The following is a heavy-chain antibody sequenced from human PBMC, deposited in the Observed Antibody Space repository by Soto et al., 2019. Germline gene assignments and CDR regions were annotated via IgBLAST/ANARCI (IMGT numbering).Heavy chain of an antibody. CDR1: GFTFSSYW. J-gene: IGHJ4*02. CDR3: ARGKYYYDFWSGYYTGPSFDY. CDR2: INSDGSST. V-gene: IGHV3-74*01. D-gene: IGHD3-3*01. Sequence: QAGGSLRLSCAASGFTFSSYWMHWVRQAPGKGLVWVSRINSDGSSTSYADSVKGRFTISRDNAKNTLYLQMNSLRAEDTAVYYCARGKYYYDFWSGYYTGPSFDYWGQGTLVTVSS.